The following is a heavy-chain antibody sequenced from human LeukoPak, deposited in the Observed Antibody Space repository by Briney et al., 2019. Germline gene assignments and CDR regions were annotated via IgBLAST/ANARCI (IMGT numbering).Heavy chain of an antibody. Sequence: GASVKVSCKASGYTFTSYGISWVRQAPGQGLEWMGWISAYNGNTNYAQKLQGRVTMTRNTSISTAYMELSSLRSEDTAVYYCARGARTSLPSTWGQGTLVTVSS. D-gene: IGHD2-15*01. CDR1: GYTFTSYG. J-gene: IGHJ5*02. V-gene: IGHV1-18*01. CDR3: ARGARTSLPST. CDR2: ISAYNGNT.